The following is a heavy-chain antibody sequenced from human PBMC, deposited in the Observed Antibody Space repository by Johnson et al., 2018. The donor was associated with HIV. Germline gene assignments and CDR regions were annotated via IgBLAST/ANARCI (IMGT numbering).Heavy chain of an antibody. CDR1: GFTFSSYG. V-gene: IGHV3-33*01. J-gene: IGHJ3*02. Sequence: QVQLVESGGGVVQPGRSLRLSCAASGFTFSSYGMHWVRQAPGKGLEWVAVIWFDGSNKYYADSVKGRFTISRDNSKNTLYLQMDSLRAEDTAGYYCASRGSGGSWAPGAFDIWGQGTMVTVSS. CDR3: ASRGSGGSWAPGAFDI. CDR2: IWFDGSNK. D-gene: IGHD2-15*01.